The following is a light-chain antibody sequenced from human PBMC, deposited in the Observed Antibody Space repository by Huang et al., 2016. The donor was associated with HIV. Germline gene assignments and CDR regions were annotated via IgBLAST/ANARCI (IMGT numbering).Light chain of an antibody. J-gene: IGKJ1*01. CDR3: QQRSNWPPEGT. CDR1: QSISSY. Sequence: EIVLTQSPATLSLSPGERATLSCRASQSISSYLAWYQQKPGQAPRLLIYDASNRATGVQARFSGSGSGTDFTLTISSLEPEDFAVYYCQQRSNWPPEGTFGQGTKVEIK. V-gene: IGKV3-11*01. CDR2: DAS.